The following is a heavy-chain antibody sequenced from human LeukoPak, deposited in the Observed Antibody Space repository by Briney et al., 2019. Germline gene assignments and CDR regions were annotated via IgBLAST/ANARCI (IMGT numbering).Heavy chain of an antibody. CDR2: IYYSGST. J-gene: IGHJ6*02. D-gene: IGHD1-1*01. CDR1: GGSISSYY. Sequence: PSETLSLTCTVSGGSISSYYWSWIRQPPGKGLEWIGYIYYSGSTNYNPSLKSRVTISVDTSKNQFSLKLSSVTAADTAVYYCAGALSQLEGEYYYYYGMDVWGQGTTVTVSS. CDR3: AGALSQLEGEYYYYYGMDV. V-gene: IGHV4-59*01.